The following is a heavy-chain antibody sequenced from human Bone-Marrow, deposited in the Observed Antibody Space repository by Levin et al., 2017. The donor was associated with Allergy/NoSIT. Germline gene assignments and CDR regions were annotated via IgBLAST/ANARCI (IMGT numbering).Heavy chain of an antibody. Sequence: GGSLLLSFSASGFTFTNHDIHWVRQAPGSFLSFLALISPAGRNKYFSDSLKGRFSISRDNSRNTVDLQMNSLRPDDTAVYDCARDRGPGGNYCYFDFWGQGSLVTVSS. J-gene: IGHJ4*02. CDR2: ISPAGRNK. V-gene: IGHV3-30*03. D-gene: IGHD4-23*01. CDR3: ARDRGPGGNYCYFDF. CDR1: GFTFTNHD.